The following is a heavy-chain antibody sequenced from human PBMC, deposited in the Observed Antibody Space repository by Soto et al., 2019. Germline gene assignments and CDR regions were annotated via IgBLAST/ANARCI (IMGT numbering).Heavy chain of an antibody. CDR2: IWYDGSNK. J-gene: IGHJ3*02. D-gene: IGHD5-12*01. CDR1: GFTFSSYG. V-gene: IGHV3-33*01. CDR3: ARKGIGSGYVPSSYDAFDI. Sequence: QVQLVESGGGVVQPGRSLRLSCAASGFTFSSYGMHWVRQAPGKGLEWVAVIWYDGSNKYYADSVKGRFTISRDNSKNSLYLQMNGLRAEDTAVYYCARKGIGSGYVPSSYDAFDIWGQGTMVTVSS.